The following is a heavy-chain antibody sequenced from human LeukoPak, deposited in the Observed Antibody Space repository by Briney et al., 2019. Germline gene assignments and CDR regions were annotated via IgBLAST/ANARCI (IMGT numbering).Heavy chain of an antibody. CDR3: ARDRTVVVVVAATQAHWFDP. Sequence: SETLSLTSTVSGDSISSSSYYWGWIRQPPGKGLEWIGSFSYSGSTYYNPSLKSRVTISVDTSKNQFSLKLSSVTAADTAVYYCARDRTVVVVVAATQAHWFDPWGQGTLVTVSS. V-gene: IGHV4-39*07. J-gene: IGHJ5*02. D-gene: IGHD2-15*01. CDR1: GDSISSSSYY. CDR2: FSYSGST.